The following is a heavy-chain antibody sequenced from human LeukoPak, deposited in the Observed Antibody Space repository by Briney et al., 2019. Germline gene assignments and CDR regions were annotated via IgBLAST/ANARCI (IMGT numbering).Heavy chain of an antibody. CDR1: GFTSSSYA. V-gene: IGHV3-23*01. CDR3: AKDRDGYNTDFDY. D-gene: IGHD5-24*01. CDR2: ISGSGGST. Sequence: GGSLRLSCAASGFTSSSYAMSWVRQAPGRGLEWGSAISGSGGSTYYADSVKGRFTISRDKSKNTLYLQMNSLRAEDTAVYYCAKDRDGYNTDFDYWGQGTLVTVSS. J-gene: IGHJ4*02.